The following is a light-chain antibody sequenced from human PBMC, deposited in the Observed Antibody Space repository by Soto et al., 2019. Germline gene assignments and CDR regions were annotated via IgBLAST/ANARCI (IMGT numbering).Light chain of an antibody. J-gene: IGKJ4*01. CDR1: HDITNY. CDR3: QQYDILPT. Sequence: DIQMTQSPSSLSASVGDRITITCQASHDITNYLNWYQQKPGKGPRLLIYGASNLETGVPSRFSGSGFGTDFSFTISSLQPEDFATYYCQQYDILPTFGGGTKVELK. V-gene: IGKV1-33*01. CDR2: GAS.